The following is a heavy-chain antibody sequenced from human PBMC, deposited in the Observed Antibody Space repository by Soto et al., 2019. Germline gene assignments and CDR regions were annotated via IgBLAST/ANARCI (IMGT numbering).Heavy chain of an antibody. D-gene: IGHD3-3*01. CDR3: AKDRSYDFWSGYYGRAFDI. Sequence: EVQLVESGGGLVQPGRSLRLSCAASGFTFDDYAMHWVRQAPGKGLEWVSGISWNSGSIGYADSVKGRFTISRDNAKNSLYLQMNSLRAEDTALYYCAKDRSYDFWSGYYGRAFDIWGQGTMVTVSS. CDR1: GFTFDDYA. V-gene: IGHV3-9*01. CDR2: ISWNSGSI. J-gene: IGHJ3*02.